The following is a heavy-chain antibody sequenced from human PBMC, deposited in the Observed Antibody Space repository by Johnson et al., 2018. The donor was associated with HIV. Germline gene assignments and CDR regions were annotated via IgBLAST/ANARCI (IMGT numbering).Heavy chain of an antibody. CDR3: ARTEMITFGGVIVLGGAFDI. CDR2: ISSSGSTI. CDR1: GFIFSDYY. Sequence: QVQLVESGGGLVQPGGSLRLSCAASGFIFSDYYMNWIRQAPGKGLEWVSYISSSGSTIYSADSVKGRFTISRDNAKHSLYLQMNSLRAEDTAVYYCARTEMITFGGVIVLGGAFDIWGQGTMVTVSS. V-gene: IGHV3-11*04. D-gene: IGHD3-16*02. J-gene: IGHJ3*02.